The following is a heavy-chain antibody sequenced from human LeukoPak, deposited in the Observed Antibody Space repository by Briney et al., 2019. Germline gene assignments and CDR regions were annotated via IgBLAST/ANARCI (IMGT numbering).Heavy chain of an antibody. CDR3: ARDLSYCSGGSCYSTVTMDV. D-gene: IGHD2-15*01. CDR2: IIPIFGTA. CDR1: GGTFSSYA. J-gene: IGHJ6*02. V-gene: IGHV1-69*13. Sequence: PSVKVSCQASGGTFSSYAISWVRQAPGQGLEWMGGIIPIFGTANYAQKFQGRVTITADESTSTAYMELSSLRSEDTAVYYCARDLSYCSGGSCYSTVTMDVWGQGTTVTVSS.